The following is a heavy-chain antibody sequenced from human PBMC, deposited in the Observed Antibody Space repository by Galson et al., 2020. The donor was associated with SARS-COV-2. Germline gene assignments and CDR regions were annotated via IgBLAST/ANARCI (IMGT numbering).Heavy chain of an antibody. V-gene: IGHV4-39*01. CDR2: IYYSGST. CDR1: GGSISSSSYY. D-gene: IGHD3-10*01. J-gene: IGHJ4*02. CDR3: ATQDREVRGAIVRGPDY. Sequence: SETLSLTCTVSGGSISSSSYYWGWIRQPPGKGLEWIGSIYYSGSTYYNPSLKSRVTISVDTSKNQFSLKLSSVTVADTAVYYCATQDREVRGAIVRGPDYWGQGTLVTVSS.